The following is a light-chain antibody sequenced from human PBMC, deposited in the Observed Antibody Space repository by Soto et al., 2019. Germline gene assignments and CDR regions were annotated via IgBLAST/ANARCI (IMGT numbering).Light chain of an antibody. CDR3: CLYVGATTYV. CDR2: EGH. Sequence: QSALAQPASVSGSPGQSITISCTGASGYVGTYSLVSWYQQHPGKAPKVVIYEGHKRPSGVPDRFSGSTSVNTASLTISGLQTDDETDYYCCLYVGATTYVFXTGTNVTVL. V-gene: IGLV2-23*01. J-gene: IGLJ1*01. CDR1: SGYVGTYSL.